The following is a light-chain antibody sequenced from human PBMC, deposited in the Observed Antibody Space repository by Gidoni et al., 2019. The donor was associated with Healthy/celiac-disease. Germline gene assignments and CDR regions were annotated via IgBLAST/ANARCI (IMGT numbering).Light chain of an antibody. Sequence: QSVLTQPPSASGTPGQRVTSSCSGSSSTIGSNTVNWYQQLPGTAPKLLIYRNNQRPSGVPDRFSGSKSGTSAALAISGLQAEDETDYYCAAWDDSLNGRVFGGGTKLTVL. CDR2: RNN. CDR1: SSTIGSNT. CDR3: AAWDDSLNGRV. V-gene: IGLV1-44*01. J-gene: IGLJ3*02.